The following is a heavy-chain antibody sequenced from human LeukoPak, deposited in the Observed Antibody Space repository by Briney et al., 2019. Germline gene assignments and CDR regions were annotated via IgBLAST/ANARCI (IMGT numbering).Heavy chain of an antibody. CDR3: AKITIFGVVTGGGYFDY. D-gene: IGHD3-3*01. CDR1: GFTFSSYA. Sequence: GGSLRLSCAASGFTFSSYAMSWVRQAPGKGLEWVSAISGSGGSTYYADSVKGRFTISRDNSKNTLYLQMNSLRAEDTAVYYCAKITIFGVVTGGGYFDYWGQGTLVTVSS. J-gene: IGHJ4*02. V-gene: IGHV3-23*01. CDR2: ISGSGGST.